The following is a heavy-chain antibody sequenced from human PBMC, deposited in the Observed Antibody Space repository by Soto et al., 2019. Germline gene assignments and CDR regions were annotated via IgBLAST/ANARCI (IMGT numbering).Heavy chain of an antibody. J-gene: IGHJ4*02. CDR1: GGSISSGDYY. CDR3: ARVDLTYFDY. Sequence: SETLSLTCTVSGGSISSGDYYWSWIRQPPGKGLEWIGYIYYSGSTYYNPSLKSRVTISVDTSKNQFSLKLSSVTAADTAVYYCARVDLTYFDYWGQGTLVTSPQ. D-gene: IGHD7-27*01. CDR2: IYYSGST. V-gene: IGHV4-30-4*01.